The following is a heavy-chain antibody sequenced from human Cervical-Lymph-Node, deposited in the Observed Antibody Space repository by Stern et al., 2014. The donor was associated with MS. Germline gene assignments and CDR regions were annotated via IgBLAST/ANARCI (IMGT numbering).Heavy chain of an antibody. CDR3: ARPPPRRKWDDPNYGMDV. CDR2: IYPDDSDI. D-gene: IGHD1-1*01. V-gene: IGHV5-51*04. J-gene: IGHJ6*02. CDR1: GYTFTNNW. Sequence: EVQLVQSGAEVKKPGESLKISCKGSGYTFTNNWIAWVRQMPGKGLEWMGIIYPDDSDIRYSPSLQGQVTISADNPIVPASRQWSGLKPADSAVYYWARPPPRRKWDDPNYGMDVWGQGTTVTVSS.